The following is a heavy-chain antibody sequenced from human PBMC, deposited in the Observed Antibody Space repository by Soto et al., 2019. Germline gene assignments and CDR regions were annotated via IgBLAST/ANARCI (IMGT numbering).Heavy chain of an antibody. J-gene: IGHJ4*02. CDR3: ATNRGFDFYYFDS. V-gene: IGHV4-59*12. CDR1: GGSISSYY. Sequence: SETLSLTCTVSGGSISSYYWSWIRQPPGKGLEWIGYIYYSGSTNYNPSLKSRVAMSVDLSQNQFSLNLTSVTAADTAVYFCATNRGFDFYYFDSSGQGTPVTVSS. CDR2: IYYSGST. D-gene: IGHD5-12*01.